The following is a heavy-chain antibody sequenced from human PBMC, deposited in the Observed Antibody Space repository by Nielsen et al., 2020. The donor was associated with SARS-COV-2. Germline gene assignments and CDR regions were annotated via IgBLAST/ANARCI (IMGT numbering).Heavy chain of an antibody. CDR1: GFTFDDYA. Sequence: SLKISCAASGFTFDDYAMHWVRQAPGKGLEWVSGISWNSGSIGYADSVKGRFTISRDNSKNTLYLQMNSLRAEDTAVYYCAKDLYYYDSSGYYPGYWGQGTLVTVSS. CDR3: AKDLYYYDSSGYYPGY. J-gene: IGHJ4*02. D-gene: IGHD3-22*01. V-gene: IGHV3-9*01. CDR2: ISWNSGSI.